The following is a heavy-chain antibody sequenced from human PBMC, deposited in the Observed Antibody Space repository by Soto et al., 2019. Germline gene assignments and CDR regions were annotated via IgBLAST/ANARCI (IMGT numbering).Heavy chain of an antibody. Sequence: GGSLRLSCAASGFTFSNAWMSWVRQAQGKGLEWVGRIKSKTDGGTTDYAAPVKGRFTISRDDAKNTMYLPMNRLKTEDTAVYYCTTDLTYYYDSNGYYEDSFDIWGQGTMVTVSS. CDR3: TTDLTYYYDSNGYYEDSFDI. V-gene: IGHV3-15*01. CDR1: GFTFSNAW. D-gene: IGHD3-22*01. J-gene: IGHJ3*02. CDR2: IKSKTDGGTT.